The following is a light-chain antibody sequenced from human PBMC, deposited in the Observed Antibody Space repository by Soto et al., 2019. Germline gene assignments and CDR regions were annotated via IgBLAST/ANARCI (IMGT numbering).Light chain of an antibody. V-gene: IGKV1-39*01. Sequence: DIPMTQSPSSLSASVGDRVTITCRASQSISNYVNWYQQKPGRAPKVLIYAASTLQSGVPSRFSGSGSGTDFTLTISSLQPEDFATYYCQQSYSLYTFGQGTKLEFK. CDR1: QSISNY. CDR3: QQSYSLYT. CDR2: AAS. J-gene: IGKJ2*01.